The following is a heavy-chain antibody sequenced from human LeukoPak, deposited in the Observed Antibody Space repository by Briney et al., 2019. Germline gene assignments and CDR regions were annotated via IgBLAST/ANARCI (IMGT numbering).Heavy chain of an antibody. CDR1: GFTFSSYA. J-gene: IGHJ4*02. CDR2: ISGSGGST. CDR3: AKDPLSTVTTLIDY. D-gene: IGHD4-17*01. V-gene: IGHV3-23*01. Sequence: GGSLRLSCAASGFTFSSYAMSWVRQAPGKGLEWVSAISGSGGSTYYADSVKGRFTISRDNSKNTLYLQMNSLRAEDTAVYYCAKDPLSTVTTLIDYWGQGTLVTVSS.